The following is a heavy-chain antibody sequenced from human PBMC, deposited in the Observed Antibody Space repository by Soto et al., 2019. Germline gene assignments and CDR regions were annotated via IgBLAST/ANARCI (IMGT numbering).Heavy chain of an antibody. Sequence: QVQLVQSGAEVKKPGASVKVSCEASGYSFISHHMLWVRQAPGQGLEWMGIISPSGGGTRYAQKFQDRVTMTRDTSTSTIYMQLTGLRSEDTAVYYCARHSQFYCSGGSCSGSMDVWGQGTTVTVSS. D-gene: IGHD2-15*01. CDR3: ARHSQFYCSGGSCSGSMDV. CDR2: ISPSGGGT. CDR1: GYSFISHH. V-gene: IGHV1-46*01. J-gene: IGHJ6*02.